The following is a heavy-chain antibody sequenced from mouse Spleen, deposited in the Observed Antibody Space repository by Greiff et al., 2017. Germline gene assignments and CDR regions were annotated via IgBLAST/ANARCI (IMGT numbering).Heavy chain of an antibody. D-gene: IGHD1-1*01. CDR3: ARCYYGYFDY. Sequence: EVKLVESGVGLVKLGGSLKLSCAASGFTFSSYAMSWVRQTPEKRLEWVATISSGGGNTYYPDSVKGRFTISRDNAKNTLYLQMSSLKSEDTAMYYCARCYYGYFDYWGQGTTLTVSS. V-gene: IGHV5-9*04. CDR2: ISSGGGNT. CDR1: GFTFSSYA. J-gene: IGHJ2*01.